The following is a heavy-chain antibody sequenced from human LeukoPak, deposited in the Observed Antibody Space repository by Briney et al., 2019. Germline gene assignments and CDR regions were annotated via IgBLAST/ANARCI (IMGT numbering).Heavy chain of an antibody. CDR1: DYTFTSYG. D-gene: IGHD4-17*01. CDR2: ISGYNGNT. CDR3: ARGGYGDYYFDY. J-gene: IGHJ4*02. Sequence: ASVKVSCKASDYTFTSYGFSWVRQAPGQGLEYMGWISGYNGNTNYPQKFRDRVTMTIDTSTSTVYMELRSLRSDDTAVYYCARGGYGDYYFDYWGQGTLVTVSS. V-gene: IGHV1-18*04.